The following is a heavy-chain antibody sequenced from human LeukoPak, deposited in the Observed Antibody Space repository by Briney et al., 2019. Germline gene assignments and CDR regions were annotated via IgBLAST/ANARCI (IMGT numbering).Heavy chain of an antibody. J-gene: IGHJ4*02. Sequence: GGSLRLSCAASGFTFSSYAMSWVRQAPGKGLEWVSAISGSGGSTYYADSVKGRFTISRDNSKNTLYLQMNSLRAEDTAVYYCAKVSYCSSTRCYLNAIDYWGQGTLVTVSS. CDR2: ISGSGGST. D-gene: IGHD2-2*01. V-gene: IGHV3-23*01. CDR1: GFTFSSYA. CDR3: AKVSYCSSTRCYLNAIDY.